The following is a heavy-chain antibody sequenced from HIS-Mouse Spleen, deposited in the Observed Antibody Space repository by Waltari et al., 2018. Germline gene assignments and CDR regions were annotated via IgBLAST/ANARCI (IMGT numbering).Heavy chain of an antibody. D-gene: IGHD2-21*01. CDR3: AKSRGGDCYDY. CDR2: ISGSGGST. J-gene: IGHJ4*02. CDR1: GFTFSGYA. V-gene: IGHV3-23*01. Sequence: EVQLLESGGGLVPPGGSLRLSCASSGFTFSGYALTWVRQAPGKGLEGVSAISGSGGSTYYADSVKGRFTISRDNSKNTLYLQMNSLRAEDTAVYYCAKSRGGDCYDYWGQGTLVTVSS.